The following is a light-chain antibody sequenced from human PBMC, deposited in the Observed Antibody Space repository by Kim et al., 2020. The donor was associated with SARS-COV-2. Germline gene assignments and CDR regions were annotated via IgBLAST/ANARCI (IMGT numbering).Light chain of an antibody. CDR1: QSVSSSY. V-gene: IGKV3-20*01. CDR3: QQYGSSPGT. Sequence: SPGEEATLSCRASQSVSSSYLAWYQQKPGQAPRLLIYGASSRSTGIPDRFSGSGSGTDFTLTISRLEPEDFAVYYCQQYGSSPGTFGGGTKVDIK. CDR2: GAS. J-gene: IGKJ4*01.